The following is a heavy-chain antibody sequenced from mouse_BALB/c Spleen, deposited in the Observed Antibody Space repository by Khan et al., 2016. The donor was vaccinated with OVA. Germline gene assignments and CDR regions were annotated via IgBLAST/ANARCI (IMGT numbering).Heavy chain of an antibody. CDR1: GYSITSGYG. Sequence: EVQLQESGPGLVKPSQSLSLTCTVTGYSITSGYGWNWIRQFPGNKLEWMGYISYSGSTNYNPSLKSRISINRDTSKNQFFLQLNSVTTGDTATYYCARTARIGCWGQGTTLTFSS. V-gene: IGHV3-2*02. CDR3: ARTARIGC. D-gene: IGHD1-2*01. J-gene: IGHJ2*01. CDR2: ISYSGST.